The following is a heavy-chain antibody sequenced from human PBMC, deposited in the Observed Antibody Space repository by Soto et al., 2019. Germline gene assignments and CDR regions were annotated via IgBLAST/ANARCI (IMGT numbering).Heavy chain of an antibody. Sequence: QVQLVQSGAEVKKPGASVKVSCKASGYTFTRSGISWVRQAPGQGPEWMGWISSYNGDTNYAQTFQGRVTMTTDTSTSTAYMELRSRRSEDTAVYYCAREGVAPYYYYGMDVWGQGTPVTVSS. V-gene: IGHV1-18*01. CDR1: GYTFTRSG. D-gene: IGHD5-12*01. CDR3: AREGVAPYYYYGMDV. CDR2: ISSYNGDT. J-gene: IGHJ6*02.